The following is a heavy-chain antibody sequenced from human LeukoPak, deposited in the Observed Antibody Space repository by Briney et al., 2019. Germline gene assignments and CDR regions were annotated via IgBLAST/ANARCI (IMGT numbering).Heavy chain of an antibody. Sequence: SETLSLTCTVSGGSISSYYWSWIRQPPGKGLEWIGYIYYSGSTNYNPSLKSRVTISVDTSKNQFSLKLSSVTAADTAVYYCERLPLGDYGDRYAFDIWGQGTMVTVSS. V-gene: IGHV4-59*08. J-gene: IGHJ3*02. CDR2: IYYSGST. CDR1: GGSISSYY. CDR3: ERLPLGDYGDRYAFDI. D-gene: IGHD4-17*01.